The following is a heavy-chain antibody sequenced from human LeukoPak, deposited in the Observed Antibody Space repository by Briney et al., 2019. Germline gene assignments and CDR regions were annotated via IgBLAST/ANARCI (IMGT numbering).Heavy chain of an antibody. CDR3: ATLWFGELGWFDP. CDR1: GYTFTGYY. J-gene: IGHJ5*02. V-gene: IGHV1-2*02. D-gene: IGHD3-10*01. Sequence: ASVKVSCTASGYTFTGYYMHWVRQAPGQGLEWMGWINPNSGGTNYAQKFQGRVTMTRDTSISTAYMELSRLRSDDTAVYYCATLWFGELGWFDPWGQGTLVTVSS. CDR2: INPNSGGT.